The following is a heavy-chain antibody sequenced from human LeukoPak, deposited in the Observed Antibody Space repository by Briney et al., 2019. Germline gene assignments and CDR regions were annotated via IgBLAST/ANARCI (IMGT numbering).Heavy chain of an antibody. D-gene: IGHD2-2*01. CDR2: IKQDGSEK. CDR1: GFTFSTYW. Sequence: PGGSLRLSCAASGFTFSTYWMSWVRQAPGTGLEWVASIKQDGSEKSYVDSVKGRFTISRDNAKNSLYLQMNSLRAEDTAVYYCARGGYQLLGYWGQGTLVTVSS. J-gene: IGHJ4*02. CDR3: ARGGYQLLGY. V-gene: IGHV3-7*04.